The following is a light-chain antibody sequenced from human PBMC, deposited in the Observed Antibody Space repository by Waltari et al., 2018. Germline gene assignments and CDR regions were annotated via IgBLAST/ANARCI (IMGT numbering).Light chain of an antibody. CDR1: QSLIHSDGNTY. CDR3: MQGTHWPPIT. V-gene: IGKV2-30*02. J-gene: IGKJ5*01. CDR2: KVS. Sequence: DVVLTQSPLSLPVTLGQPASISCRSSQSLIHSDGNTYLNWFQQRPGQSPRRLIYKVSNRDAGVPDRFSGSGSGTDFTLKSSRVEAEDVGAYYCMQGTHWPPITFGQGTRLEIK.